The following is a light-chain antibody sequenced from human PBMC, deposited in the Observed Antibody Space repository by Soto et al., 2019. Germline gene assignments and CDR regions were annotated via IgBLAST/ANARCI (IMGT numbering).Light chain of an antibody. CDR2: EVS. J-gene: IGLJ3*02. Sequence: QSALTQPASVSGSPGQSITISCTGTSSDVGGYNYVSWYQQHPGKAPKVMIYEVSNRPSGVSNRFSGSKSGNTASLTISGLQAEDEADYYCALWDDSLNGWVFGGGTKLTVL. V-gene: IGLV2-14*01. CDR1: SSDVGGYNY. CDR3: ALWDDSLNGWV.